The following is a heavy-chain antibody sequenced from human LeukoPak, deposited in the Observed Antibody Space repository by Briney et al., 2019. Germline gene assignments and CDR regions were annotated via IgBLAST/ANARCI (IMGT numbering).Heavy chain of an antibody. CDR1: GYSFTSYW. J-gene: IGHJ3*02. Sequence: GESLKISRKGSGYSFTSYWIGWVRQMPGKGLEWMGIIYPGDSDTRYSPSFQGQVTISADKSISAAYLQWSSLKASDTAMYYCARASYDSRFDIWGQGTMVTVSS. V-gene: IGHV5-51*01. CDR2: IYPGDSDT. D-gene: IGHD3-22*01. CDR3: ARASYDSRFDI.